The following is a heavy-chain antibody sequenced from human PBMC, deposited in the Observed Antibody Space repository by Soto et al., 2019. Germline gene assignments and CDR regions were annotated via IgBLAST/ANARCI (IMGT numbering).Heavy chain of an antibody. CDR1: GFTVSSNY. Sequence: EVQLVESGGGLIQPGGSLRLSCAASGFTVSSNYMSWVRQAPGKGLEWVSVIYSGGSTYYADSVEGPFTISRDNSKNRVYLQMNSLRGEDAAVYYWASHSCYDFWSGYYSLDYYYGMDVWGEGTTGTVSS. V-gene: IGHV3-53*01. D-gene: IGHD3-3*01. CDR2: IYSGGST. J-gene: IGHJ6*04. CDR3: ASHSCYDFWSGYYSLDYYYGMDV.